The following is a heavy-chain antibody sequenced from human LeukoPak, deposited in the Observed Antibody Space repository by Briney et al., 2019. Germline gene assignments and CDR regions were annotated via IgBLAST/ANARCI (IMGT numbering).Heavy chain of an antibody. J-gene: IGHJ1*01. CDR3: ARGYTEEYFQH. D-gene: IGHD3-16*02. CDR2: INPSGGST. CDR1: GYTFTSYY. Sequence: GASVKVSCKSSGYTFTSYYMHWVRQAPGQGLEWMGIINPSGGSTSYAQKFQGRVTMTRDTSTSTVYMELSSLRSEDTAAYYCARGYTEEYFQHWGQGTLVTVSS. V-gene: IGHV1-46*03.